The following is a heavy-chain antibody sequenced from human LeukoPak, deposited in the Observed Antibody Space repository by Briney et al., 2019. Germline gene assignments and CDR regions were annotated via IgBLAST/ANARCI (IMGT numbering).Heavy chain of an antibody. J-gene: IGHJ4*02. CDR3: ARVSTYYYDSSGPFDY. V-gene: IGHV1-18*01. CDR2: ISAYNGNT. Sequence: GASVKVSCKASGYTFTSYGISWVRQAPGQGLEWMGWISAYNGNTNYAQKLQGRVTMTTDTSTSTAYMELRSLRSDDTAVYYCARVSTYYYDSSGPFDYWGQGTLVTVSS. CDR1: GYTFTSYG. D-gene: IGHD3-22*01.